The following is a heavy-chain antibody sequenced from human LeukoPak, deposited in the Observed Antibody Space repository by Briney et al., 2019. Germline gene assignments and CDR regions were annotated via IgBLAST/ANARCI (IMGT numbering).Heavy chain of an antibody. CDR1: GFTFSSYA. D-gene: IGHD1-26*01. Sequence: GGSLSLSCAASGFTFSSYAMTWVRQIPGKGLEWVSTISESGGGSYSGGGTYYGDSVTGRFIISKDGSTNTLFLQMDSLRADDTGIYYCAKGKVNHLGALDYWGQGALVTVSS. CDR2: ISESGGGSYSGGGT. CDR3: AKGKVNHLGALDY. V-gene: IGHV3-23*01. J-gene: IGHJ4*02.